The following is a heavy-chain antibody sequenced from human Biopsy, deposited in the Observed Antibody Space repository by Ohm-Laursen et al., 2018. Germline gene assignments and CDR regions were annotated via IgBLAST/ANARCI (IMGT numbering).Heavy chain of an antibody. CDR2: IIPILRTT. CDR1: GYTFTTYG. CDR3: AREAIGYQLPCDD. J-gene: IGHJ4*02. Sequence: GVSVKVSCKPSGYTFTTYGISWVRQAPGQGLKWMGRIIPILRTTAYAQTFLGRVTITADSPTSTVDMELTSLTSDDTAVYFCAREAIGYQLPCDDWGQGTLVTVSS. V-gene: IGHV1-69*11. D-gene: IGHD2-2*01.